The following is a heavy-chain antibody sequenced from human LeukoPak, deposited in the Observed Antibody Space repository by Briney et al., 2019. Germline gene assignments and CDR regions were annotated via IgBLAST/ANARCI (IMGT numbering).Heavy chain of an antibody. J-gene: IGHJ4*02. V-gene: IGHV3-74*01. CDR3: ARDLRGIGDETAY. Sequence: PGGSLRLSCAASGYTVSTYWMHWVRQAPGKGLVWVSRINSDGSTTSYADSVKGRFTISRDNAKNKLYLHMNSLRAEDTAVYYCARDLRGIGDETAYWGQGTLVTVSS. CDR2: INSDGSTT. CDR1: GYTVSTYW. D-gene: IGHD3-16*01.